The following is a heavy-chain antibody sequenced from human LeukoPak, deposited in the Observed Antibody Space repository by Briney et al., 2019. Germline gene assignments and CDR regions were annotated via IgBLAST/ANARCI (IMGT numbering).Heavy chain of an antibody. CDR1: GFSFNNYG. CDR3: ARDSSGGGWRYFDY. J-gene: IGHJ4*02. Sequence: GGSLRLSCVASGFSFNNYGFHWVRQAPGKGLEWVADIYYDGSTKYYGDSVNGRFTISRDNSENTLYLQMNSLRAEDTAVYYCARDSSGGGWRYFDYWGQGTLVTVSS. D-gene: IGHD6-19*01. CDR2: IYYDGSTK. V-gene: IGHV3-33*01.